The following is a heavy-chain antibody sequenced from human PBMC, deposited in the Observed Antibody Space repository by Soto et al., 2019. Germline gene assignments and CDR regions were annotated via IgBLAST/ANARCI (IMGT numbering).Heavy chain of an antibody. Sequence: QVQLVQSGAEVKKPGASVKVYCKASGYTFTSYGISWVRQAPGQGLEWMGWISAFNGDTNYAQRLQDRVTMTTDTSMSTAYMELRSLRSDDTAVFYCATGATGDYWGQGTLVTVSS. D-gene: IGHD1-26*01. V-gene: IGHV1-18*01. CDR3: ATGATGDY. J-gene: IGHJ4*02. CDR2: ISAFNGDT. CDR1: GYTFTSYG.